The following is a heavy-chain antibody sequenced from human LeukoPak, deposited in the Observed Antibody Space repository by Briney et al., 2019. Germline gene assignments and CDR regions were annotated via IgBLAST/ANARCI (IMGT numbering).Heavy chain of an antibody. J-gene: IGHJ5*02. Sequence: HAESLKISCKGSGYSFWIVWVRQMPGRGLEYMGFICPGDSNTRYSPSFQGQVTISADKSISTAYLQWSSLKASDTAMYYCARHRISDYDSGVSWCDPWGQGTLVTISS. CDR2: ICPGDSNT. CDR3: ARHRISDYDSGVSWCDP. CDR1: GYSFW. D-gene: IGHD5-12*01. V-gene: IGHV5-51*01.